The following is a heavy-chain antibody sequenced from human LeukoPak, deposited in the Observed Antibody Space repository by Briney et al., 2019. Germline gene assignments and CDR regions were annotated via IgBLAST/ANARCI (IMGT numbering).Heavy chain of an antibody. Sequence: SETLSLTCAVYGGSFSGYYWSWIRQPPGKGLEWLGEINHSGSTNYNPSLKSRVTISVDTSKNQFSLKLSSVTAADTAVYYCARGDIVVVPARYGMDVWGQGTTVTVSS. J-gene: IGHJ6*02. CDR2: INHSGST. V-gene: IGHV4-34*01. CDR1: GGSFSGYY. CDR3: ARGDIVVVPARYGMDV. D-gene: IGHD2-2*01.